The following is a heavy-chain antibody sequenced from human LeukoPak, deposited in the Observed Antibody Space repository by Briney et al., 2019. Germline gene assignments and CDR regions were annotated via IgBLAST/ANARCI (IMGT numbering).Heavy chain of an antibody. J-gene: IGHJ6*03. CDR1: GFTFDDYA. CDR2: ISWNSGSI. CDR3: ANLGSAGCRRITSCSAYMDV. Sequence: GRSLRLSCAASGFTFDDYAMHWVRQAPGKGLEWVSGISWNSGSIGYADSVKGRFTISRDNAKSSLYLQMNSLRDEDTALYYCANLGSAGCRRITSCSAYMDVWGKGTTVTVSS. V-gene: IGHV3-9*01. D-gene: IGHD2-2*01.